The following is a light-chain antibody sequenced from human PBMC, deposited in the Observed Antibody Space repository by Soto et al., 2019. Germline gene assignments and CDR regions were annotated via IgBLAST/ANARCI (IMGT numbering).Light chain of an antibody. Sequence: QSYLTQPASVPGSPGQSIAISCIGVRTDGDGHDYVSWYQQHPGQAPQLIIYDVYNRPSGVSDRFSGSKSGNAASLVISGLQAEDEADYFCTSYTASSPFYVFGAGTKVTVL. CDR3: TSYTASSPFYV. J-gene: IGLJ1*01. CDR1: RTDGDGHDY. V-gene: IGLV2-14*03. CDR2: DVY.